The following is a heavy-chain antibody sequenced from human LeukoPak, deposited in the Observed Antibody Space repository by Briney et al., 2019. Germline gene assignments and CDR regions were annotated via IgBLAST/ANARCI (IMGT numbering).Heavy chain of an antibody. V-gene: IGHV3-64D*06. CDR1: GFSFSNYA. CDR3: VKGTGTKVYYYGVGI. J-gene: IGHJ6*02. Sequence: GGSLRLSCAASGFSFSNYAMHWVRQAPGKGLEYVSAISSNGGSTYDADSVKGRFTISRDNSKNTLYLQMSSLRAEDTAVYYCVKGTGTKVYYYGVGICGPRTTVTVSS. D-gene: IGHD3/OR15-3a*01. CDR2: ISSNGGST.